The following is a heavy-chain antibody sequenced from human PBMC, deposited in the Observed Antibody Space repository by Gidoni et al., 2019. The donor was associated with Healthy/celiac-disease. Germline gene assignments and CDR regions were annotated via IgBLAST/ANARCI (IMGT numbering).Heavy chain of an antibody. Sequence: QVQLVQSGAEVKKPGSSVKVSCKASGATFSRDALSWVRQAPGQGLEWMGGIIPIFGTANYAQKFQGRVTITADESTSTAYMELSSLRSEDTAVYYCARDERSPLGYYGMDVWGQGTTVTVSS. CDR1: GATFSRDA. J-gene: IGHJ6*02. CDR2: IIPIFGTA. D-gene: IGHD1-26*01. CDR3: ARDERSPLGYYGMDV. V-gene: IGHV1-69*01.